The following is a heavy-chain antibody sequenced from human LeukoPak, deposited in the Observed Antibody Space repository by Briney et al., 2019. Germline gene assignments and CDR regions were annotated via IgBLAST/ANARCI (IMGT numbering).Heavy chain of an antibody. D-gene: IGHD3-9*01. V-gene: IGHV4-31*03. CDR2: IYYSGST. CDR3: AREGYYDILTGPSDWFDP. J-gene: IGHJ5*02. CDR1: GGSISSGGYY. Sequence: SETLSLTCTVSGGSISSGGYYWSWIRQHPGKGLEWIGYIYYSGSTNYNPSLKSRVTISVDTSKNQFTLKLSSVTAADTAVYYCAREGYYDILTGPSDWFDPWGQGTLVTVSS.